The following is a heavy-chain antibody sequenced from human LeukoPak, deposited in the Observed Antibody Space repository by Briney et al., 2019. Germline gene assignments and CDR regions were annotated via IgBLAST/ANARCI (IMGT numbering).Heavy chain of an antibody. CDR1: GGSINNDF. D-gene: IGHD1-26*01. Sequence: SETLSLTCTVSGGSINNDFLTWGRQPAGQALEGIGRLYTSGSTTYNPSLNIRSTMSLYTSTTQFSLKLKYVPAADTAVYYCADGGSPHIWGQGTMVTVSS. J-gene: IGHJ3*02. CDR3: ADGGSPHI. CDR2: LYTSGST. V-gene: IGHV4-4*07.